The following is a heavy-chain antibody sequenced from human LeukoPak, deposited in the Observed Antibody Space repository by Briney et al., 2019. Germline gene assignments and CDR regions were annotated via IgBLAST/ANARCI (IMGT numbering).Heavy chain of an antibody. V-gene: IGHV3-30*18. Sequence: GRSLRLSCAASGFTFSSYGMHWVRQAPGKGLEWVAVISYGGSNKYYADSVKGRFTISRDNSKNTLYLQMNSLRAEDAAVYYCAKKGVIGYGDYYLDYWGQGTLVTVSS. D-gene: IGHD4-17*01. CDR2: ISYGGSNK. J-gene: IGHJ4*02. CDR1: GFTFSSYG. CDR3: AKKGVIGYGDYYLDY.